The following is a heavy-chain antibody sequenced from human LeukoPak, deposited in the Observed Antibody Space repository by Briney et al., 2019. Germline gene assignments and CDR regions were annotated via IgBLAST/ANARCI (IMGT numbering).Heavy chain of an antibody. CDR1: GFTFSDYY. CDR3: ARTSHLEWLLPGVY. Sequence: GGSLRFSCAASGFTFSDYYMRWIRQAPGKGLEWVSYISSSGSTIYYADSVKVRFTISRDNAKNSLYLQMNSLRAEDTAVYYCARTSHLEWLLPGVYWGQGTLVTVSS. J-gene: IGHJ4*02. V-gene: IGHV3-11*01. D-gene: IGHD3-3*01. CDR2: ISSSGSTI.